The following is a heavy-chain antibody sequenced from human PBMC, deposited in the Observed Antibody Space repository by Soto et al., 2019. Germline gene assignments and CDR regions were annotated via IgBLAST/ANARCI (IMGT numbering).Heavy chain of an antibody. J-gene: IGHJ4*02. D-gene: IGHD4-4*01. CDR2: IGGSGGNR. Sequence: EVQLLESGGGLVQPGGSLRLSCAASGFTFNAYPMTWVRQAPGKGLEWVSAIGGSGGNRYYAASVKGRFTISRDNSKHTLDLQMSRLRVEDTAVYYCARVASDYINSVDHWGQGILVTVSS. CDR1: GFTFNAYP. CDR3: ARVASDYINSVDH. V-gene: IGHV3-23*01.